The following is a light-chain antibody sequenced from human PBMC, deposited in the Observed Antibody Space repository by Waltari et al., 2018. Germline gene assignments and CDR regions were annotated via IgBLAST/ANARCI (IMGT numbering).Light chain of an antibody. CDR1: QSISIN. CDR2: AAS. J-gene: IGKJ1*01. V-gene: IGKV1-39*01. CDR3: QQRYSTPPWT. Sequence: DIQVTQSPSSLSASVGDRVTITCRASQSISINLNWYQQKPGKAPKLLTSAASSLQSGVPSRFSGSGSGTDFTLTISSLQPEDFASYYCQQRYSTPPWTFGQGTKVEI.